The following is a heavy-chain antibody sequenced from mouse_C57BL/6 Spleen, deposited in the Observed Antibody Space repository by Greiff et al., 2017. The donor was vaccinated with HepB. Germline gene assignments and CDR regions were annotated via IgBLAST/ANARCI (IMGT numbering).Heavy chain of an antibody. Sequence: VQLQQSGPGLVAPSQSLSITCTVSGFSLTSYAISWVRQPPGKGLEWLGVIWTGGGTNYNSALKSRLSISKDNSKSQVFLKMNSLQTDDTARYYCASLYYDYDWFAYWGQGTLVTVSA. J-gene: IGHJ3*01. CDR1: GFSLTSYA. CDR3: ASLYYDYDWFAY. CDR2: IWTGGGT. D-gene: IGHD2-4*01. V-gene: IGHV2-9-1*01.